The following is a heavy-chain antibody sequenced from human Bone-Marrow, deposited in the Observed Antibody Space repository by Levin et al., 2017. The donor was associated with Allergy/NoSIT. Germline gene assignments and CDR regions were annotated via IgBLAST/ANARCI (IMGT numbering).Heavy chain of an antibody. J-gene: IGHJ3*02. CDR1: GFTFDDYA. CDR3: AKGVSVIAVVDAFDI. Sequence: GGSLRLSCAASGFTFDDYAMHWVRQAPGKGLEWVSGISWNSGSIGYADSVKGRFTISRDNAKNSLYLQMNSLRAEDTALYYCAKGVSVIAVVDAFDIWGQGTMVTVSS. CDR2: ISWNSGSI. V-gene: IGHV3-9*01. D-gene: IGHD6-19*01.